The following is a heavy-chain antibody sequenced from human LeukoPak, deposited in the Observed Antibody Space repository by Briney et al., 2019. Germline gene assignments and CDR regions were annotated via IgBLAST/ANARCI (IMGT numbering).Heavy chain of an antibody. CDR3: ARDSSTSNDY. J-gene: IGHJ4*02. Sequence: ASVKVSCKASGYTFTGYYMHWVRQAPGQGLEWMGWINPYSGDTNSAQKFQGRVTMTRDTSISTAYMELSRLRSDDTAMYYCARDSSTSNDYWGQGTLVTVSS. CDR1: GYTFTGYY. CDR2: INPYSGDT. D-gene: IGHD2-2*01. V-gene: IGHV1-2*02.